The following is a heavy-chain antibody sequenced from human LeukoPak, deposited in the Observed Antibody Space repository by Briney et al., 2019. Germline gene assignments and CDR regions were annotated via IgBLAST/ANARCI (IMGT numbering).Heavy chain of an antibody. J-gene: IGHJ4*02. V-gene: IGHV3-23*01. CDR1: GFTFSSYA. D-gene: IGHD4-11*01. Sequence: GGSLRLSCAASGFTFSSYAMSWVRQAPGKGLEWVSAISGSGGSTYYADSVKGRFTISRDNSKNTLYLQMNSLRAEDTAVYYCAKGRRNSNYPGPSDYWGQGTLVTVSS. CDR2: ISGSGGST. CDR3: AKGRRNSNYPGPSDY.